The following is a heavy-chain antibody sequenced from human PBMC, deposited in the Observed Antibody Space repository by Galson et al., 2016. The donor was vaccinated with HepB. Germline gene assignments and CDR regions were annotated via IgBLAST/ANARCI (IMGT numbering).Heavy chain of an antibody. J-gene: IGHJ6*02. Sequence: SLRLSCAASGLTFSDYYMSWIRQAPGKGLEWVSYLSGSSGYRNYADTVKGRFTISRDNAKNALYLQMDSLRVEDTAVYYCARDLRGKYDESPGGMDVWGQGTTVTVSS. V-gene: IGHV3-11*06. CDR2: LSGSSGYR. CDR3: ARDLRGKYDESPGGMDV. CDR1: GLTFSDYY. D-gene: IGHD3-3*01.